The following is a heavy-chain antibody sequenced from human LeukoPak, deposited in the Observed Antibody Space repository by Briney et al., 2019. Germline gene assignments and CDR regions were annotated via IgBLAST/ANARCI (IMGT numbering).Heavy chain of an antibody. CDR2: IRSNGGST. CDR1: GFTFSSYA. D-gene: IGHD3-16*01. V-gene: IGHV3-64*01. Sequence: PGGSLRLFCAASGFTFSSYAMLWARQAPGKGLEFVSAIRSNGGSTYCANSVKGRFTISRDNSKSALFLQMGSLRAEDMAVYYCARVRGAYYFDYWGQGTLVTVSS. J-gene: IGHJ4*02. CDR3: ARVRGAYYFDY.